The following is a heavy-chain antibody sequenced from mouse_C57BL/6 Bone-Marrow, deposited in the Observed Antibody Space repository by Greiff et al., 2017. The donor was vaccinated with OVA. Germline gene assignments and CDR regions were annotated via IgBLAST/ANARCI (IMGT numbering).Heavy chain of an antibody. CDR2: IDPENGDT. J-gene: IGHJ1*03. D-gene: IGHD2-1*01. V-gene: IGHV14-4*01. Sequence: EVHLVESGAELVRPGASVKLSCTASGFNIKDDYMHWVKQRPEQGLEWIGWIDPENGDTEYASKFQGKATITADTSSNTAYLQLSSLTSEDTAVYYCVSPGAGKGNWYFDVWGTGTAVTVTA. CDR1: GFNIKDDY. CDR3: VSPGAGKGNWYFDV.